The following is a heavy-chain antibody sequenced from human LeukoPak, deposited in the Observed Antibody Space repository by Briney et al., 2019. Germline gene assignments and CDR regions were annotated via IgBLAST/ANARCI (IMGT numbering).Heavy chain of an antibody. V-gene: IGHV4-59*12. CDR3: AKTPNPSLFGEVCYFDY. D-gene: IGHD3-3*01. J-gene: IGHJ4*02. Sequence: SETLSLTCAVSGGYISGYYWSWIRQPPEKGLEWIGYIYYDGNTNYNPSLESRVSISVDTSKNQFSLKLSSVTAADTAVCYCAKTPNPSLFGEVCYFDYWGQGTLVTVSS. CDR2: IYYDGNT. CDR1: GGYISGYY.